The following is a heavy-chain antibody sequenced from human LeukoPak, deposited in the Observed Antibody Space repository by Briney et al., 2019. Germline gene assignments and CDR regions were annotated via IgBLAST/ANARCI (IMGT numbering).Heavy chain of an antibody. V-gene: IGHV3-30-3*01. Sequence: GGSLRLSCAASGFTFSSYAMHWVRQAPGKGLEWVAVISYDGSNKYYADSVKGRFTISRDNSKNTLYLQMNSLRAEDTAVYYCARGPLVQDYGDYVFLPHDSDYWGQGTLVTVSS. CDR2: ISYDGSNK. CDR1: GFTFSSYA. J-gene: IGHJ4*02. CDR3: ARGPLVQDYGDYVFLPHDSDY. D-gene: IGHD4-17*01.